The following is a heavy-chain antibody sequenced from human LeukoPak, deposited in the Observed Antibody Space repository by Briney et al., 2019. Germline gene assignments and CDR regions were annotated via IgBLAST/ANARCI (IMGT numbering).Heavy chain of an antibody. J-gene: IGHJ4*02. D-gene: IGHD3-10*01. CDR3: ARTYYFGSGSYHFDY. V-gene: IGHV4-59*08. CDR2: IYSSGRT. CDR1: GGSISSYY. Sequence: SETLSLTCTVSGGSISSYYWSWIRQPPGKGLEWIGYIYSSGRTNYNPSLKSRVTISVDTSKNQFSLKLISVPAADTAVYYCARTYYFGSGSYHFDYWGQGTLVTVSS.